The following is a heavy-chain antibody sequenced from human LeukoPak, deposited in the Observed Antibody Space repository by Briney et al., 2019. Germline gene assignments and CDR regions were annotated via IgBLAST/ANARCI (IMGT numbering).Heavy chain of an antibody. D-gene: IGHD6-13*01. J-gene: IGHJ3*02. CDR3: ARTGRDSSSWGRAFDI. CDR1: GGSISSYY. CDR2: IYTSGST. V-gene: IGHV4-4*07. Sequence: SETLSLTCTVSGGSISSYYWSWIRQPAGKGLEWIGRIYTSGSTNYNPSLKSRVTISVDKSKNQFSLKLSSVTAADTAVYYCARTGRDSSSWGRAFDIWGQGTMVTVSS.